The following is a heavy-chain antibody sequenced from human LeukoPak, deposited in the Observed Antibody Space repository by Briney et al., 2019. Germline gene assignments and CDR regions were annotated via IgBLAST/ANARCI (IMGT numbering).Heavy chain of an antibody. Sequence: HAGGSLRLSCVASGFTFSTFAMIWVRQPPGKGLEWVSSIFPSGGEIHYADSMRGRFTISRDNSKSILSLQMNSLRAEDTATYYCATYRQVLLPFESWGQGTLVTVSS. CDR1: GFTFSTFA. D-gene: IGHD5-18*01. J-gene: IGHJ4*02. V-gene: IGHV3-23*01. CDR2: IFPSGGEI. CDR3: ATYRQVLLPFES.